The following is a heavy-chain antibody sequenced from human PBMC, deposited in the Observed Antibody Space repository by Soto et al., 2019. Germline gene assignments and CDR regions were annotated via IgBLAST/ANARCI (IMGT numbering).Heavy chain of an antibody. CDR1: GYIFTSYG. D-gene: IGHD3-3*01. V-gene: IGHV1-18*04. Sequence: QVQLVQSGAEVKKPGASVKVSCKASGYIFTSYGISWVRQAPGQGLEWMGWISIYQNYKHSAQKFQGRVTCTADTSTTTAYMELRSLTSDDTAVYYCARNWSASGMDVWGQGTTVTVSS. J-gene: IGHJ6*02. CDR3: ARNWSASGMDV. CDR2: ISIYQNYK.